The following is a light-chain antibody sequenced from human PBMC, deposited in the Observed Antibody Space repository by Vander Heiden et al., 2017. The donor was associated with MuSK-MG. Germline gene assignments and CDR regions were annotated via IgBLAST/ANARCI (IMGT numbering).Light chain of an antibody. CDR1: QNIINY. Sequence: DIQMTQSPSSLSASAGDSVTITCRASQNIINYLNWYQQKPGKAPKLLIYAASSLQSGVPSRFSGSGSGTRFSLTINGLQPEDFATYYCQQSYSAPQTFGQWTKVEIE. V-gene: IGKV1-39*01. CDR2: AAS. J-gene: IGKJ1*01. CDR3: QQSYSAPQT.